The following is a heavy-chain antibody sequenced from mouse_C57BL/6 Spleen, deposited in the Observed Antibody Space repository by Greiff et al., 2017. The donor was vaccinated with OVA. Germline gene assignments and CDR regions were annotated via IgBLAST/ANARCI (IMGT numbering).Heavy chain of an antibody. J-gene: IGHJ1*03. D-gene: IGHD3-3*01. CDR1: GYTFTDYN. V-gene: IGHV1-22*01. CDR2: INPNNGGT. CDR3: AGGTQGWYFDV. Sequence: VQLQQSGPELVKPGASVKMSCKASGYTFTDYNMHWVKQSHGKSLEWIGYINPNNGGTSYNQKFKGKATLTVNKSSSTAYMELRSLTSEDSAVYYCAGGTQGWYFDVWGTGTTVTVSS.